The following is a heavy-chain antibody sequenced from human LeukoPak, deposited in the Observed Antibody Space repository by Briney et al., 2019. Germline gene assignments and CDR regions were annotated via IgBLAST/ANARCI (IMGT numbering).Heavy chain of an antibody. CDR1: GFTFNIYG. D-gene: IGHD2-15*01. J-gene: IGHJ6*03. CDR2: ISGSGIDT. CDR3: ARVLRYCSGGNCYSGGLGYMDV. Sequence: PGGTLRLSCAASGFTFNIYGMGWVRQALGKGLEWVSVISGSGIDTYNADSVKGRFTISRDNSKHTVFLQMNSLRAEDTAVYYCARVLRYCSGGNCYSGGLGYMDVWGKGTTVTISS. V-gene: IGHV3-23*01.